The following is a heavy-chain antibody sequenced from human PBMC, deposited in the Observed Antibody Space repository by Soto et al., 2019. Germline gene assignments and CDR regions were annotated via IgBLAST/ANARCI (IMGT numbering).Heavy chain of an antibody. Sequence: SETLSLTCTVSGGSISSGDYYWRWIRQPPGKGLEWIGYIYYSGSTYYNPSLKSRVTISVDTSKNQFSLKLSSVTAADTAVYYCARGDTGGAFDIWGQGTMVTVSS. CDR1: GGSISSGDYY. V-gene: IGHV4-30-4*01. D-gene: IGHD1-1*01. CDR2: IYYSGST. J-gene: IGHJ3*02. CDR3: ARGDTGGAFDI.